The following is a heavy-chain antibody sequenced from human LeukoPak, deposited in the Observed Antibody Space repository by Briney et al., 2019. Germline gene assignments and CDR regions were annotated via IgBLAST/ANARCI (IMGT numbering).Heavy chain of an antibody. J-gene: IGHJ5*01. CDR2: ISDSGST. D-gene: IGHD3-16*02. CDR3: ARGRYSYGWNDS. CDR1: GGSIGTSAYY. V-gene: IGHV4-31*03. Sequence: SQTLSLTCTVSGGSIGTSAYYWNWIRQHPGKGLEWIGFISDSGSTLYNPSLKSRVTISSDTSKNQFSLKLTSVTAADMAVYYCARGRYSYGWNDSWGEGTHVTVSS.